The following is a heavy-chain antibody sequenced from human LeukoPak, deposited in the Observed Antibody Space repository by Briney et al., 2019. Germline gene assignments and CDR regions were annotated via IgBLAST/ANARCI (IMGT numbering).Heavy chain of an antibody. D-gene: IGHD3-10*01. J-gene: IGHJ4*02. CDR3: AKGSGTMVRGVIDY. CDR1: GFIFSNYA. CDR2: ISYDGSNK. V-gene: IGHV3-30*04. Sequence: GRSLRLSCAASGFIFSNYAMHWVRQAPGKGLEWVALISYDGSNKYYADSVKGRFTISRDNAKNSLYLQMNSLRAEDMALYYCAKGSGTMVRGVIDYWGQGTLVTVSS.